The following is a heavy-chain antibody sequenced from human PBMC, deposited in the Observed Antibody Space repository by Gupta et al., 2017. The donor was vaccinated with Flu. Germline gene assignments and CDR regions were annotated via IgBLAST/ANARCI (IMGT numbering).Heavy chain of an antibody. V-gene: IGHV3-23*01. CDR3: ARTYCSTTSCYPYYFDY. CDR2: VSGSGGST. J-gene: IGHJ4*02. Sequence: MSWVRKAPGKGLEWVSLVSGSGGSTYYADSVKGRFTISRDNSKNTLYLQMNTLRAEDTAVYYCARTYCSTTSCYPYYFDYWGQGSLVTVSS. D-gene: IGHD2-2*01.